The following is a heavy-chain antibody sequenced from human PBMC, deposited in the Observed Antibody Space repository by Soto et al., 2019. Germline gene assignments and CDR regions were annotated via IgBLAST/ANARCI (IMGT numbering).Heavy chain of an antibody. V-gene: IGHV3-33*01. D-gene: IGHD1-1*01. J-gene: IGHJ4*02. CDR3: ARDIWTGATGRSLDY. Sequence: QVQLVESGGGVVQPGRSLRLSCAVSGLTFSSYGMHWVRQAPGKGLEWVAVIWYDGSNKYYADSVKGRFTISRDDSKNTQFLQMNSLRVEDTAGYYCARDIWTGATGRSLDYWGQGTLVTVSS. CDR1: GLTFSSYG. CDR2: IWYDGSNK.